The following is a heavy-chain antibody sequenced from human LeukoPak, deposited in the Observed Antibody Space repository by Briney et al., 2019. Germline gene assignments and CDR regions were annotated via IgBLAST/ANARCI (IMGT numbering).Heavy chain of an antibody. Sequence: ASVKVSCKASGYTFTANGITWVRQAPGQGLEWMGWISAYNGDTVYAQMFQGRVTMTTDTSTSTAYMELRSLRSDDTAVYYCARRFWSGYRKDYYYYYYMDVWGKGTTVTVSS. CDR1: GYTFTANG. CDR3: ARRFWSGYRKDYYYYYYMDV. CDR2: ISAYNGDT. D-gene: IGHD3-3*01. J-gene: IGHJ6*03. V-gene: IGHV1-18*01.